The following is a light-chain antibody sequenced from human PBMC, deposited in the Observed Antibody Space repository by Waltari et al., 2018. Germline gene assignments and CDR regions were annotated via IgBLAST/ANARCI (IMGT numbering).Light chain of an antibody. CDR2: AAS. J-gene: IGKJ2*01. CDR1: QSISSY. CDR3: QQSYSTPRT. V-gene: IGKV1-39*01. Sequence: DIQMTQSPSSLSASVGDRVTITCRASQSISSYLNWYQQKPGKAPKPLIYAASSLQSGVPSRFSGSESGTDFTLTISSLQPEDFATYYCQQSYSTPRTFCQGTKLEIK.